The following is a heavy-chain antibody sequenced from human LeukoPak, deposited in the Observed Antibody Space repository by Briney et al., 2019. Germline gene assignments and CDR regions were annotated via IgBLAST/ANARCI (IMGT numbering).Heavy chain of an antibody. J-gene: IGHJ3*02. CDR2: IYSGGST. D-gene: IGHD3-10*01. Sequence: GGPLGPPGPAPGSPARRNKLSWFRKVQGKGLEWVSVIYSGGSTYYADSVKGRFTISRDNSKSTLFLQMNNLRAEDTAVYYCARAGTLAFDIWGQGTMVTVSS. V-gene: IGHV3-66*02. CDR3: ARAGTLAFDI. CDR1: GSPARRNK.